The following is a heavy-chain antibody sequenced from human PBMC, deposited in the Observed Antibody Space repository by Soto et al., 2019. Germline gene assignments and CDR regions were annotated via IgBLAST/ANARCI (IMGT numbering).Heavy chain of an antibody. D-gene: IGHD3-22*01. Sequence: ASLKVSCKASGYTFTSYGISWVRQAPGQGLEWMGWISAYNGNTNYAQKLQGRVTMTTDTSTSTAYMELRSLRSDDTAVYYCARMSSGYYYPYFDYWGQGTLVTVSS. V-gene: IGHV1-18*04. CDR1: GYTFTSYG. CDR3: ARMSSGYYYPYFDY. J-gene: IGHJ4*02. CDR2: ISAYNGNT.